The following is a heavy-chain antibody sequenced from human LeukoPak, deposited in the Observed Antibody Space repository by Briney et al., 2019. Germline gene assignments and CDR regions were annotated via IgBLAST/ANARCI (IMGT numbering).Heavy chain of an antibody. CDR2: ISGSGGST. CDR3: ARDQDIVVVVAAAQFDY. J-gene: IGHJ4*02. V-gene: IGHV3-23*01. CDR1: GFTFSSYG. Sequence: GGSLRLSCAASGFTFSSYGMSWVRQAPGKGLEWVSAISGSGGSTYYADSVKGRFTISRDNSKNTLYLQMNSLRAEDTAVYYCARDQDIVVVVAAAQFDYWGRGTLVTVSS. D-gene: IGHD2-15*01.